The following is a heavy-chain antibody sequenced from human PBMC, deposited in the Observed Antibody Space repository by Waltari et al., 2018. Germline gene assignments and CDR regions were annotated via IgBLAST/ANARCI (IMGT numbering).Heavy chain of an antibody. CDR1: GYSISSGYD. CDR3: ARDSRYSSSSYYFDR. D-gene: IGHD6-13*01. CDR2: IYNNGNT. V-gene: IGHV4-38-2*02. J-gene: IGHJ4*02. Sequence: QVQLEESGPGLVKPSETLSLTCAVSGYSISSGYDCGWIRQPPGKGLEWIGSIYNNGNTFYNPSLMSRVTMSVDTSKNLFSLILTSVTAADTAVYYCARDSRYSSSSYYFDRWGQGTLVTVSP.